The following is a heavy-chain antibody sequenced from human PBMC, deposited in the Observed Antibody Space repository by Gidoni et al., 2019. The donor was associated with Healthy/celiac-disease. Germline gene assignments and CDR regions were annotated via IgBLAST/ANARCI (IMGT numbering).Heavy chain of an antibody. D-gene: IGHD3-10*01. J-gene: IGHJ4*02. V-gene: IGHV4-34*01. CDR3: ARGGLGGGFGGY. CDR2: INHSGTT. CDR1: GGSFSGYY. Sequence: QVQLQQWGAGLLKPSETLSLTCAVYGGSFSGYYWSWIRQPPGKGLEWIGEINHSGTTNYNPSLKSRVTISVDTSKNQFSLKLSSVTAADTAVYYCARGGLGGGFGGYWGQGTLVTVSS.